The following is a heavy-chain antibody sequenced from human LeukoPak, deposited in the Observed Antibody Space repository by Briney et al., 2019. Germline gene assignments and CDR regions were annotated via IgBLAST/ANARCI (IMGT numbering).Heavy chain of an antibody. CDR3: ATITMIVVVHRGAFDI. D-gene: IGHD3-22*01. V-gene: IGHV1-24*01. J-gene: IGHJ3*02. Sequence: ASVKVSCKVSGYTLTELSMHWVRQAPGKGLGWMGGFDPEDGETIYAQKFQGRVTMTEDTSTDTAYMELSSLRSEDTAVYYCATITMIVVVHRGAFDIWGQGTMVTVSS. CDR1: GYTLTELS. CDR2: FDPEDGET.